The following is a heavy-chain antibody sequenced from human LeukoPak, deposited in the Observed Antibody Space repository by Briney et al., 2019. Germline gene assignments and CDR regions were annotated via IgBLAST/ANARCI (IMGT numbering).Heavy chain of an antibody. CDR2: IYTSGST. D-gene: IGHD1-14*01. J-gene: IGHJ5*02. CDR3: ARPRLHAGLTPRGWFDP. CDR1: GGSISSGSYY. V-gene: IGHV4-61*02. Sequence: SQTLSLTCTVSGGSISSGSYYWSWIRQPAGKGLEWIGRIYTSGSTNYNPSLKSRVTISVDTSKNQFSLKLSSVTAADTAVYYCARPRLHAGLTPRGWFDPWGQGTLVTVSS.